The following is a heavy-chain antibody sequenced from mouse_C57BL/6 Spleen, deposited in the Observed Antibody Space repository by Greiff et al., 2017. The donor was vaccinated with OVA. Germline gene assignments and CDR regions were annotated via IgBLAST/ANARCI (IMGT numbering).Heavy chain of an antibody. CDR2: VNPSIGGS. V-gene: IGHV1-53*01. CDR1: GYTFTSYW. D-gene: IGHD1-1*01. CDR3: ARWSITTMDY. J-gene: IGHJ4*01. Sequence: QVQLQQPGTELVKPGASVKLSCKASGYTFTSYWMHWVKQRPGQGLEWIGNVNPSIGGSNYNEKFKSKATLTVDKSSITAYMQLSSLTSEDSAVYYCARWSITTMDYWGQGTSVTVSS.